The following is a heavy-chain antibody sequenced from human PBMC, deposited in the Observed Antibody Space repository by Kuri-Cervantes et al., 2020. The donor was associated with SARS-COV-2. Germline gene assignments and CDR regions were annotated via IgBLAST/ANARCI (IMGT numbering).Heavy chain of an antibody. V-gene: IGHV4-59*08. J-gene: IGHJ6*03. CDR1: GGSISSHY. Sequence: SETLSLTCTVSGGSISSHYWSWIRQPPGKGLEWIGYIYYSGCTNYNPSLKSRVTISVDTSKNQFSLKLSSVTAADTAVYYCATLPYCTNGVCYTYYYYYMDVWGKGTTVTVSS. D-gene: IGHD2-8*01. CDR2: IYYSGCT. CDR3: ATLPYCTNGVCYTYYYYYMDV.